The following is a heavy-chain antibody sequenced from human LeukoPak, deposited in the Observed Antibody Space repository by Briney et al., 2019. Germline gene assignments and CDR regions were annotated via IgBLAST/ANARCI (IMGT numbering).Heavy chain of an antibody. CDR3: ARDSGSYYYYYGMDV. Sequence: SVKVSCKASGGTFSSYAISWVRQAPGQGLEWMGGIIPIFGTANYAQKFQGRVTITTDESTSTAYMELSSLRAEDTAVYYCARDSGSYYYYYGMDVWGQGTTVTVSS. J-gene: IGHJ6*02. V-gene: IGHV1-69*05. CDR2: IIPIFGTA. CDR1: GGTFSSYA. D-gene: IGHD1-26*01.